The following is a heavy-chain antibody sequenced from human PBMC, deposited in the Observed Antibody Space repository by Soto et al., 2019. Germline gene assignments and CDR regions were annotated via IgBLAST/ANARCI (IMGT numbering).Heavy chain of an antibody. CDR1: GFTFSSYA. V-gene: IGHV3-23*01. CDR2: ISGSGGST. J-gene: IGHJ4*02. CDR3: AKDIVVVVAANYDY. Sequence: EVQLLESGGGLVQPGGSLRLSCAASGFTFSSYAMSWVRQAPGKGLEWVSAISGSGGSTYYADCVKGRFTISRDNSKNTLYLQMNSLRAEDTAVYYCAKDIVVVVAANYDYWGQGTLVTVSS. D-gene: IGHD2-15*01.